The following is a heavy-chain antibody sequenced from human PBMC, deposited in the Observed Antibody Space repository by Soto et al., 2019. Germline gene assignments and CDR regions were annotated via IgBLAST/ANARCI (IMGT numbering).Heavy chain of an antibody. CDR1: GGSISSGGYY. D-gene: IGHD2-15*01. V-gene: IGHV4-31*03. J-gene: IGHJ4*02. Sequence: SETLSLTCTVSGGSISSGGYYWSWIRQHQGKGLEWIGYIYYSGSTYYNPSLKSRVTISVDTSKNQFSLKLSSVTAADTAVYYCARRYGGTFDYWGQGTLVTVSS. CDR2: IYYSGST. CDR3: ARRYGGTFDY.